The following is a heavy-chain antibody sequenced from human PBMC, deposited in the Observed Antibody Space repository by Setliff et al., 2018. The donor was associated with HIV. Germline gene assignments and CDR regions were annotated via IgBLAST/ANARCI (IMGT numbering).Heavy chain of an antibody. J-gene: IGHJ4*02. Sequence: ASVKVSCKVSGDSVSDLVIHWVRQAPGKGLEWMGGIHLEDGERFYAERFPGRVTMTEDTSTDTAYLDLNSLRSDDTAVYFCARERAAALTISYDHLDYWGQGTLVTVSS. V-gene: IGHV1-24*01. CDR3: ARERAAALTISYDHLDY. CDR1: GDSVSDLV. D-gene: IGHD6-25*01. CDR2: IHLEDGER.